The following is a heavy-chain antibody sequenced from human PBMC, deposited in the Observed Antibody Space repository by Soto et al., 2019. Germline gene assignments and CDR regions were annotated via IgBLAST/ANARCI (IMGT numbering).Heavy chain of an antibody. V-gene: IGHV4-34*01. CDR1: GGSFSGYY. D-gene: IGHD4-17*01. Sequence: QVQLQQWGAGLLKPSETLSLTCAVYGGSFSGYYWSWIRQPPGKGLEWIGEINHSGSTNYNPSLKSRVTISVDTSKNQFSLKLSSVTAADTAVYYCARGPGDYPRYWGQGTLVTVSS. CDR3: ARGPGDYPRY. CDR2: INHSGST. J-gene: IGHJ4*02.